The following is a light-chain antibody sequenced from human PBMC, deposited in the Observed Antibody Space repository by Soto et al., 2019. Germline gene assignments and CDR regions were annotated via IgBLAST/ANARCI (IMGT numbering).Light chain of an antibody. V-gene: IGLV1-44*01. CDR1: NSNIGSNS. CDR2: SNS. J-gene: IGLJ2*01. Sequence: QSVLTQPPSASGTPGQRVTISCSGSNSNIGSNSVNWYQQLPGSAPKLLIHSNSQRPSGVPDRFSGSKSGTSASLAIGGLQSEDEADYHCGAWDDSLNGPAFGGGTKVTVL. CDR3: GAWDDSLNGPA.